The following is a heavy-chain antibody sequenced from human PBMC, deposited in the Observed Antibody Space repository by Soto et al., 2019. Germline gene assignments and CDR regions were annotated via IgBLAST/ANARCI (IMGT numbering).Heavy chain of an antibody. CDR3: ARHAGDGYGDYLARYYFDY. CDR1: GGSFSGYY. D-gene: IGHD4-17*01. Sequence: SETLSLTCAVYGGSFSGYYWSWIRQPPGKGLEWIGAINHSGSTNYNPSLKSRVTISVDTSKNQFSLKLSSVTAADTAVYSCARHAGDGYGDYLARYYFDYWGQGTLVTVSS. J-gene: IGHJ4*02. V-gene: IGHV4-34*01. CDR2: INHSGST.